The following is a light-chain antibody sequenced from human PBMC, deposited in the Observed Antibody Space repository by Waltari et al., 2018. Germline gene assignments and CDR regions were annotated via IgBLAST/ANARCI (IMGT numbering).Light chain of an antibody. CDR2: KND. V-gene: IGLV1-47*01. CDR3: AAWDDRLYTVM. J-gene: IGLJ3*02. CDR1: ATNIGVNF. Sequence: QSVLTQPPPASGTPGQRVTISCSGGATNIGVNFVYWYRQLPGTAPKLRLYKNDQRPSGVPDRISGSKSGTSASLVISGLRSEDEADYYCAAWDDRLYTVMFGGGTKLTVL.